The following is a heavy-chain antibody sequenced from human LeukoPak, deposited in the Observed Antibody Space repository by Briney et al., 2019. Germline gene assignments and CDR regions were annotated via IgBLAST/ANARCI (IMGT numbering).Heavy chain of an antibody. V-gene: IGHV3-30-3*01. CDR3: ARVSFLEWSHPFDY. J-gene: IGHJ4*02. D-gene: IGHD3-3*01. CDR2: ISYDGSNK. Sequence: PAGSLRLSCAASGFTFSSYAMHWVRQAPGKGLEWVAVISYDGSNKYYADSVKGRFTISRDNSKNTLYPQMNSLRAEDTAVYYCARVSFLEWSHPFDYWGQGTLVTVSS. CDR1: GFTFSSYA.